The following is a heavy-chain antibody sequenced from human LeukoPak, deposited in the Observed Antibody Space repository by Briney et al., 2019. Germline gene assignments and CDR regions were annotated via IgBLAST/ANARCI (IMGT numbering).Heavy chain of an antibody. CDR2: ISWNSASI. D-gene: IGHD6-13*01. CDR3: ASSTSSSWPYYFDY. J-gene: IGHJ4*02. CDR1: GFSFNEYA. V-gene: IGHV3-9*03. Sequence: QPGRSLRLSCAASGFSFNEYAIHWVRQAPGKGLEWVAGISWNSASIGYADSVKGRFTISRDNAKNSVYLQVDSLRTEDMALYYCASSTSSSWPYYFDYWGQGTLVTVSS.